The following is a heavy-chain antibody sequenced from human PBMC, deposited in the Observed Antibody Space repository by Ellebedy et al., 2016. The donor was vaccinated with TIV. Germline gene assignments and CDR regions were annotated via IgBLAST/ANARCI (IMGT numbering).Heavy chain of an antibody. CDR2: ISYDGSNE. V-gene: IGHV3-30*18. Sequence: GESLKISCAASGFIFRNYGMHWVRQAPGKGLEWVAVISYDGSNEFYADSVKGRFTISRDNSKNTVYLQMNSLRGNDTAVYYCAKERTNHYFDYWGQGTLVTVSS. CDR1: GFIFRNYG. J-gene: IGHJ4*02. D-gene: IGHD1-14*01. CDR3: AKERTNHYFDY.